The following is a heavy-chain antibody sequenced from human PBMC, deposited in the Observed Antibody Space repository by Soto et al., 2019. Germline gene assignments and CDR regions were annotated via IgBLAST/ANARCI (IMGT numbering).Heavy chain of an antibody. V-gene: IGHV3-13*01. D-gene: IGHD3-22*01. CDR1: GFTFSSYD. CDR2: IGTAGDT. CDR3: ARGTRYYYDSSEFDP. Sequence: GGSLRLSCAASGFTFSSYDMHWVRQATGKGLEWVSAIGTAGDTYYPGSVKGRFTISRENAKNSLYLQMNSLRAEDTAVYYCARGTRYYYDSSEFDPWGQGTLVTVSS. J-gene: IGHJ5*02.